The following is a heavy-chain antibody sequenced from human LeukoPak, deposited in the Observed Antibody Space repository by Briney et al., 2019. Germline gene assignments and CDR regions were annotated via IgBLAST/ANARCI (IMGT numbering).Heavy chain of an antibody. J-gene: IGHJ5*02. CDR3: AKDYVKKTYCSSTSCQPNWFDP. Sequence: EASVKVSCKASGGTFSSYAISWVRQAPGQGLEWMGGIIPIFGTANYAQKFQGRVTITTDESTSTAYMELSSLRSEDTAVYYCAKDYVKKTYCSSTSCQPNWFDPWGQGTLVTVSS. CDR2: IIPIFGTA. CDR1: GGTFSSYA. D-gene: IGHD2-2*01. V-gene: IGHV1-69*05.